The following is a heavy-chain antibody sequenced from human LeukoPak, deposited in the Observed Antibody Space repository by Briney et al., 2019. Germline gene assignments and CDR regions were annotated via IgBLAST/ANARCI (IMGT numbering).Heavy chain of an antibody. CDR1: GYTFTGYY. Sequence: GASVKVSCKASGYTFTGYYMHWVRQAPGQGLEWMGWINPNSGGTNYAQKLQGRVTMTTDTSTSTAYMELRSLRSDDTAVYYCARDEGYSYGYSQIIIDYWGQGTLVTVSS. J-gene: IGHJ4*02. D-gene: IGHD5-18*01. CDR2: INPNSGGT. CDR3: ARDEGYSYGYSQIIIDY. V-gene: IGHV1-2*02.